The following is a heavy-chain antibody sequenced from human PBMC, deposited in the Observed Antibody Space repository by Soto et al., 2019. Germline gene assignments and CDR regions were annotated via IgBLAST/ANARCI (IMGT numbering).Heavy chain of an antibody. CDR2: TYYRSKWYN. V-gene: IGHV6-1*01. Sequence: SQTLSLTCAISGDSVSSNSAAWNWIRQSPSRGLEWLGRTYYRSKWYNDYAVSVKSRITINPDTSKNQFSLQLNSVTPEDTAVYYCAREAPRYCSGGSCYPDGPFDYWGQGTLVTVSS. CDR1: GDSVSSNSAA. D-gene: IGHD2-15*01. J-gene: IGHJ4*02. CDR3: AREAPRYCSGGSCYPDGPFDY.